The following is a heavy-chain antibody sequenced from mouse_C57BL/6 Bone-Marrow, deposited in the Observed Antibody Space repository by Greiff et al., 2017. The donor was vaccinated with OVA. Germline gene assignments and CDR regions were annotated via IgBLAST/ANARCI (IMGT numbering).Heavy chain of an antibody. J-gene: IGHJ3*01. CDR2: IDPSDSYT. CDR1: GYTFTSYW. Sequence: VQLQQPGAELVRPGTSVKLSCKASGYTFTSYWMHWVKQRPGQGLEWIGVIDPSDSYTNYNQKFKGKATLTVDTSSSTAYMQLSSLTSEDSAVYYCARPGLLRPAWFAYWGQGTLVTVSA. D-gene: IGHD2-3*01. V-gene: IGHV1-59*01. CDR3: ARPGLLRPAWFAY.